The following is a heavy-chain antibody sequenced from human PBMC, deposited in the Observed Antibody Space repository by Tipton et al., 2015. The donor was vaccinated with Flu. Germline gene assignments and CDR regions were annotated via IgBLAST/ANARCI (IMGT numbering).Heavy chain of an antibody. CDR2: AFYSGSD. V-gene: IGHV4-39*01. CDR3: VRTGYSYGWENAYFFDV. Sequence: TLSLTCTVSGVSIRDPDHFWGWIRQSPGRGLEWIGTAFYSGSDYLNPSLRNRVSLSVDTSRNQFSLRLRSVTAADTAIYFCVRTGYSYGWENAYFFDVWGLGAPVSVSS. CDR1: GVSIRDPDHF. J-gene: IGHJ6*02. D-gene: IGHD5-18*01.